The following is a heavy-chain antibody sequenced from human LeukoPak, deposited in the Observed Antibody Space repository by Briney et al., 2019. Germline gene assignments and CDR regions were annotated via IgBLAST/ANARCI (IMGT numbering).Heavy chain of an antibody. V-gene: IGHV3-11*01. J-gene: IGHJ4*02. Sequence: KPGGSLRLSCTASGFTFSDYYMSWIRQAPGKGLEWISYISISVTTIYYADSVKGRFTISRDNAKNSLYLQMNSLRAEDTAVYYCVTYGDYGWRNFDFWGQGTLVTVSS. CDR2: ISISVTTI. D-gene: IGHD4-17*01. CDR1: GFTFSDYY. CDR3: VTYGDYGWRNFDF.